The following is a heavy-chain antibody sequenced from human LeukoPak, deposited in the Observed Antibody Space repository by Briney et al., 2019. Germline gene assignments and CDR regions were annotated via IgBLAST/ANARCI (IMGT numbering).Heavy chain of an antibody. CDR3: ARGKKYSSSSGWYFDL. Sequence: SETLSLTCAVYGGSFSGYYWSWVRQPPGKGLEWIGEINHSGSTNYNPSLKSRVTISVDTSKNQFSLKLSSVTAADTAVYYCARGKKYSSSSGWYFDLWGRGTLVTVSS. CDR1: GGSFSGYY. V-gene: IGHV4-34*01. CDR2: INHSGST. D-gene: IGHD6-6*01. J-gene: IGHJ2*01.